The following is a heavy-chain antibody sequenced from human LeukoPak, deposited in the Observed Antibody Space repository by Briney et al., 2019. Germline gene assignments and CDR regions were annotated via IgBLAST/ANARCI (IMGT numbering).Heavy chain of an antibody. CDR1: GYTFTGYY. CDR3: ARDRNGGNLNWFDP. D-gene: IGHD4-23*01. J-gene: IGHJ5*02. CDR2: INPNSGGT. V-gene: IGHV1-2*02. Sequence: ASVKVSCKASGYTFTGYYMHWVRQAPGQGLEWMGWINPNSGGTNYAQKFQGRVTMTRDTSISTAYMELSGLRSDDTAVYYCARDRNGGNLNWFDPWGQGTLVTVSS.